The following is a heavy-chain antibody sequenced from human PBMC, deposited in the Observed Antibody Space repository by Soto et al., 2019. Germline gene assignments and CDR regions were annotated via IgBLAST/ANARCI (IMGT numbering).Heavy chain of an antibody. CDR1: GYTFTSYG. J-gene: IGHJ5*02. CDR2: ISAYNGNT. CDR3: ARAPFQSGYDSFGWFDP. D-gene: IGHD5-12*01. Sequence: ASVKVSCKASGYTFTSYGISWVRQAPGQGLEWMGWISAYNGNTNYAQKLQGRVTMTTDTSTSTAYMELRSLRSDDTAVYYCARAPFQSGYDSFGWFDPWGQGTLVTVSS. V-gene: IGHV1-18*01.